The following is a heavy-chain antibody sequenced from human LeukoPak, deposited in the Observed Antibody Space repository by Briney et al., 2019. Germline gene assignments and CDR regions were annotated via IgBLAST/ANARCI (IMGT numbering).Heavy chain of an antibody. D-gene: IGHD4-23*01. CDR3: AKDLSGYGGNSAGRYFDY. CDR1: GFTFSSYA. Sequence: GGSLRLSCAASGFTFSSYAMHWVRQAPGKGLEWVAVISYDGSNKYYADSVKGRFTISRDNSKNTLYLQMNSLRAEDTAVYYCAKDLSGYGGNSAGRYFDYWGQGTLVTVSS. V-gene: IGHV3-30*04. J-gene: IGHJ4*02. CDR2: ISYDGSNK.